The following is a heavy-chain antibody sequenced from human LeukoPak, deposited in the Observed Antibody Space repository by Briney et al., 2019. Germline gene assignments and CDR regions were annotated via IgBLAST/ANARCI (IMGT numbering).Heavy chain of an antibody. D-gene: IGHD6-6*01. J-gene: IGHJ6*03. Sequence: PSETLSLTCAVYGGSFSGYYWSWIRQPPGKGLEWIGEINHSGSTNYNPSLKSRVTISVDTSKNQFSLKLSSVTAADTAVYYCARTILVARVYYYMDVWGKGTTVTVSS. CDR3: ARTILVARVYYYMDV. V-gene: IGHV4-34*01. CDR2: INHSGST. CDR1: GGSFSGYY.